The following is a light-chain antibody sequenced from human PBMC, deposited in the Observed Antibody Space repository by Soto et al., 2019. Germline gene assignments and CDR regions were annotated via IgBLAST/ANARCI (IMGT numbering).Light chain of an antibody. Sequence: DIQMTQSPSTLAASVGDIVTITCRASQSLNNGLAWYQQKPGKAPNLLIYDASTLERGVPSRFSGSGSGTEFTLTISSLQSEDFAVYYCQQYNNWPPWTFGQGTKVDIK. J-gene: IGKJ1*01. CDR1: QSLNNG. V-gene: IGKV1-5*01. CDR3: QQYNNWPPWT. CDR2: DAS.